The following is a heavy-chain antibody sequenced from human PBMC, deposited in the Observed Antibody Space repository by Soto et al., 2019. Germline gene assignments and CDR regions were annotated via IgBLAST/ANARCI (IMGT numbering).Heavy chain of an antibody. J-gene: IGHJ4*02. CDR3: AREGTVVVTATLDY. Sequence: QVQLVQSGAEVKKPGSSVKVSCKASGGTFSSYTVSWVRQAPGQGLEWMGRIIPILGIANYAQKCQGRVTITADKCTSTAYMELSSLRSEDTAVYYCAREGTVVVTATLDYWGQGTLVTVSS. V-gene: IGHV1-69*08. CDR1: GGTFSSYT. D-gene: IGHD2-21*02. CDR2: IIPILGIA.